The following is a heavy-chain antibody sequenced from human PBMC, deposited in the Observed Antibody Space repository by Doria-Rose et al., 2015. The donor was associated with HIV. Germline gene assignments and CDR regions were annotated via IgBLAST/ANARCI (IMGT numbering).Heavy chain of an antibody. CDR2: IFSDDEV. J-gene: IGHJ4*02. CDR3: ARIKSSRWYHKYYFDF. V-gene: IGHV2-26*01. CDR1: GVSLSSPGMG. D-gene: IGHD6-13*01. Sequence: QITLKESGPVLVKPTETLTLTCTVSGVSLSSPGMGVSWIRQPPGKALEWLADIFSDDEVSYRASLKSRLTISRGTSKSQVVLTMTDMDPVDTATYYCARIKSSRWYHKYYFDFWGRGTLVIVSA.